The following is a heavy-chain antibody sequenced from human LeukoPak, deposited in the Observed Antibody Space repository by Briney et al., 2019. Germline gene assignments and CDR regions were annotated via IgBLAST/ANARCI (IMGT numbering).Heavy chain of an antibody. J-gene: IGHJ2*01. CDR2: ISSSGSGGNT. CDR1: GVTLSSYP. Sequence: PGGSLRLSCAASGVTLSSYPMSWARQAPGKGLEWVSGISSSGSGGNTYYADSVKGRFTISRDSSKNTLFLHMNTLRAEDTAIYSCAKDRTVGASSWYFDLWGRGTLVTVSS. V-gene: IGHV3-23*01. D-gene: IGHD1-26*01. CDR3: AKDRTVGASSWYFDL.